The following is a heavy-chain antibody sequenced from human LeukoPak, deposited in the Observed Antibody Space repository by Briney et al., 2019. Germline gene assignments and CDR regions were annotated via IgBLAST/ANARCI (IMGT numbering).Heavy chain of an antibody. CDR3: AREKYYYGSGSYYCFDP. Sequence: ASVKVSCKASGYTFTRYYMRWVRQAPGQGLEWMGIINPSGGSTSYAQKFQGRVTMTRDTSTSTVYMELSSLRSEDTAVYYCAREKYYYGSGSYYCFDPWGQGTLVTVSS. CDR2: INPSGGST. D-gene: IGHD3-10*01. V-gene: IGHV1-46*01. CDR1: GYTFTRYY. J-gene: IGHJ5*02.